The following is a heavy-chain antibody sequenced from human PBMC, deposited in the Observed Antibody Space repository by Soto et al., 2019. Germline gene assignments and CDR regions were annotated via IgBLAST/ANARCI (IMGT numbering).Heavy chain of an antibody. CDR2: IYYIGST. Sequence: SETLSLTCTVSGGSISSGGYYWNWILQHPGKGLEWIGYIYYIGSTYYNPSLTSRVTISLDTSKNQFSLKLSSVTAADTAVYYCARSVLPWGQGTLVTVSS. CDR3: ARSVLP. V-gene: IGHV4-31*03. CDR1: GGSISSGGYY. J-gene: IGHJ5*02. D-gene: IGHD3-3*01.